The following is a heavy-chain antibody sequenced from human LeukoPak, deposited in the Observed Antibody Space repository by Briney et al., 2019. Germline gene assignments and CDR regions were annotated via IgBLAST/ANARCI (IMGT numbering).Heavy chain of an antibody. D-gene: IGHD2-2*01. CDR1: GFTFSSYS. J-gene: IGHJ5*02. CDR2: ISSSGSYI. Sequence: GGSLRLSCAASGFTFSSYSMNWVRQAPGEGLEWVSSISSSGSYIYYPDSVKGRFTISRDNAKNSLYLQMNSLRAEDTAVYYCARDLSSRTSCYDAWGQGTLVTVSS. CDR3: ARDLSSRTSCYDA. V-gene: IGHV3-21*01.